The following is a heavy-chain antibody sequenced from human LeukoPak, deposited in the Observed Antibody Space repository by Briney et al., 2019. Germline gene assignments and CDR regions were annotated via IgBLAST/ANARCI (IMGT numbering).Heavy chain of an antibody. J-gene: IGHJ6*03. CDR2: IYYSGST. CDR3: AKGWGHIAVAGSYYYYYMDV. Sequence: PSETLSLTCTVSGGSISSSSYYWGWIRQPPGRGLEWIGTIYYSGSTYYNPSLKSRVTISVDTSKNQFSLKLSSVTAADTAVYYCAKGWGHIAVAGSYYYYYMDVWGKGTTVTVSS. CDR1: GGSISSSSYY. V-gene: IGHV4-39*07. D-gene: IGHD6-19*01.